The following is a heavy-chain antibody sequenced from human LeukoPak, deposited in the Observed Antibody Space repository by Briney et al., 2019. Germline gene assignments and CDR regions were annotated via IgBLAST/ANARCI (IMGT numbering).Heavy chain of an antibody. CDR2: LTGSGGTT. Sequence: GGSLRLSCVASGFTFSNYAMGWVRQAPGKRPEWVSSLTGSGGTTYYVDSVKGRFTISRDSSKNTLFLQMNTLGAEDTAIYYCAKDRTVGASYWYFDLWGRGTLVTVSS. D-gene: IGHD1-26*01. V-gene: IGHV3-23*01. J-gene: IGHJ2*01. CDR1: GFTFSNYA. CDR3: AKDRTVGASYWYFDL.